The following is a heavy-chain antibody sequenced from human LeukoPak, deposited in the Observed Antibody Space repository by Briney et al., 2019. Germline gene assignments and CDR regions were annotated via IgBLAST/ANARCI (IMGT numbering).Heavy chain of an antibody. CDR2: ISAYNGNT. CDR1: GYTFTSYG. CDR3: ARDTVGATTHYNWFDP. J-gene: IGHJ5*02. D-gene: IGHD1-26*01. V-gene: IGHV1-18*01. Sequence: ASVKVSCKASGYTFTSYGISWVRQAPGQGLEWMGWISAYNGNTNYAQKLQGRVTMTTDTSTSTAYMELRSLRSDDTAVYYCARDTVGATTHYNWFDPWGQGTLVTVSS.